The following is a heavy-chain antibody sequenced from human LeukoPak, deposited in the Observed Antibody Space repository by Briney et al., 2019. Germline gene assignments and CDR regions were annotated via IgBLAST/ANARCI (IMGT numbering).Heavy chain of an antibody. J-gene: IGHJ4*02. D-gene: IGHD5-12*01. Sequence: GGSLRLSCAASGFTFTTNAMSWVRQAPGKGLEWVSAISGRTGATYYADSEKGRFTISRDNSKSTLYLQMDSLRAEDTAVYCCAKCGNSGCHLIDYWGQGTLVTVSS. V-gene: IGHV3-23*01. CDR2: ISGRTGAT. CDR1: GFTFTTNA. CDR3: AKCGNSGCHLIDY.